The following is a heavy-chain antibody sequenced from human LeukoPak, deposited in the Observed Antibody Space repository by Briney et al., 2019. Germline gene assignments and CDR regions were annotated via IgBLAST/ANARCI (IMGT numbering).Heavy chain of an antibody. CDR3: ARNLNSGSFYYFDY. CDR1: GFTFSSYA. V-gene: IGHV3-23*01. J-gene: IGHJ4*02. Sequence: TGGSLRLSCAASGFTFSSYAMSWVRQAPGKGLEWVSAISGSGGSTYYADSVKGPFTISRDNSKNTLSLQMNSLRPEDTALYYCARNLNSGSFYYFDYWGQGTLVTVSS. CDR2: ISGSGGST. D-gene: IGHD1-26*01.